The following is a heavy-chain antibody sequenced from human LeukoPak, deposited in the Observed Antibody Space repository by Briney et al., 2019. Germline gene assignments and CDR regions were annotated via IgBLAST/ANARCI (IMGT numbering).Heavy chain of an antibody. V-gene: IGHV4-39*07. Sequence: SETLSLTCTVSGGSISSSSYSWSWIRQPPGKGLEWIGEINHSGSTNYNPSLKSRVTISVDTSKNQFSLKLSSVTAADTAVYYCARGHLEDPAAGGYDYVWGSYRAFDYWGQGTLVTVSS. D-gene: IGHD3-16*02. CDR1: GGSISSSSYS. CDR3: ARGHLEDPAAGGYDYVWGSYRAFDY. CDR2: INHSGST. J-gene: IGHJ4*02.